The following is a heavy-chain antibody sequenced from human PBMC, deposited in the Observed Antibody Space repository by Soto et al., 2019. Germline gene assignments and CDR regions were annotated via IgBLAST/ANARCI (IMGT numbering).Heavy chain of an antibody. V-gene: IGHV1-69*08. Sequence: QVQLVQSGAEVKKPGSSVKVSCKASGGTFSSYTISWVRQAPEQGLEWMGRIIPILGIANYAQKFQGRVTITADKSTSTAYMELSSLRSEDTAVYYCARETPPYCGGDCYSDYWGQGTLVTVSS. CDR3: ARETPPYCGGDCYSDY. D-gene: IGHD2-21*02. CDR1: GGTFSSYT. J-gene: IGHJ4*02. CDR2: IIPILGIA.